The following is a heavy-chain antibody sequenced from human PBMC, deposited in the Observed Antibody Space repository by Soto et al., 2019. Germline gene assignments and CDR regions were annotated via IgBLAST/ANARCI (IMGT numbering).Heavy chain of an antibody. Sequence: PGGPLGLSWQASGLTFSGNTLNWVRQPQGKGLEWVSSISSSSSYIYYADSVKGRFTISRDNAKNSLYLQMNSLRAEDTAVYYCARDRSSNYYDSSGPTWFDPWGQGTLVTVSS. CDR3: ARDRSSNYYDSSGPTWFDP. D-gene: IGHD3-22*01. CDR1: GLTFSGNT. V-gene: IGHV3-21*01. CDR2: ISSSSSYI. J-gene: IGHJ5*02.